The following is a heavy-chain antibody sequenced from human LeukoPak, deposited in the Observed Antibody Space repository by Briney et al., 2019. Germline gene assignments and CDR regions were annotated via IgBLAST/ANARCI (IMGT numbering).Heavy chain of an antibody. CDR2: ISWNSGNI. CDR3: AKSGTYSSSSGYLDS. D-gene: IGHD6-6*01. J-gene: IGHJ4*02. Sequence: GRSLRLSCVAPGFTFKNYAMHWVRQAPGKGLEWVSSISWNSGNIDYADSVKGRFTLSRDNAKNSLFLQMNSLRAEDTALYYCAKSGTYSSSSGYLDSWGQGTLVTVSS. CDR1: GFTFKNYA. V-gene: IGHV3-9*01.